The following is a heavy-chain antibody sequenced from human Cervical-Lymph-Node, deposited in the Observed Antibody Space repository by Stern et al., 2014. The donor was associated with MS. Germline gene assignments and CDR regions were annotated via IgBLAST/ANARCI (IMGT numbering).Heavy chain of an antibody. D-gene: IGHD6-19*01. Sequence: VQLVESGGGVVQPGRSLRLSCAGSGFNFSTYAMFWVRQAPGKGLDWVAVISYDASNKYYADSGKGGFTISRDNSKNTVYLHMNSRKAEDTAVYYCARDGKSSSGDYWGQGPLVTVSS. CDR1: GFNFSTYA. CDR3: ARDGKSSSGDY. V-gene: IGHV3-30*04. CDR2: ISYDASNK. J-gene: IGHJ4*02.